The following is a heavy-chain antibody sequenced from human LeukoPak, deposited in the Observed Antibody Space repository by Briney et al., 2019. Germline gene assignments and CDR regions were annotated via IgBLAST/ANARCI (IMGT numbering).Heavy chain of an antibody. J-gene: IGHJ4*02. CDR1: GFSISNDW. CDR3: TLIKGWGSGSYYLDY. D-gene: IGHD3-10*01. V-gene: IGHV3-15*01. Sequence: GGSLRLSCAASGFSISNDWMSWVRQVPGKGLEWIGRVKSKASGETTDYAAPVKGRFTISRDDAKNTLYLQMNSLKTEDTAVYYCTLIKGWGSGSYYLDYWGQGTLVTVSS. CDR2: VKSKASGETT.